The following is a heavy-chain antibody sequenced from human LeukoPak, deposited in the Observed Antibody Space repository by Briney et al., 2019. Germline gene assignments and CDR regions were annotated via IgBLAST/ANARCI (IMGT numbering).Heavy chain of an antibody. J-gene: IGHJ4*02. V-gene: IGHV3-33*06. CDR3: AKVKGQSSSWYVPFHY. D-gene: IGHD6-13*01. CDR1: GFTLSSYG. CDR2: IWYDGSNK. Sequence: GGSLRLSCAASGFTLSSYGMHWVRQAPGKGLEWVAVIWYDGSNKYYADSVKGRFTISRDNSKNTLYLQMNSLRAEDTAVYYCAKVKGQSSSWYVPFHYWGQGTLVTVSS.